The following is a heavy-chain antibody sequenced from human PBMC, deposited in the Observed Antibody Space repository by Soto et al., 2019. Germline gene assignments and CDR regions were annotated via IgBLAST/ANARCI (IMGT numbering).Heavy chain of an antibody. J-gene: IGHJ4*02. CDR2: IDPSDSQT. CDR3: ARQIYDSDTGPNFRYYFDS. Sequence: PVEPLKISYKGSGCSFAGYWVTWVRQKNGKGLEWMGRIDPSDSQTYYSPSFRGHVTISATKSITTVFLQWSSLRASDTAMYYCARQIYDSDTGPNFRYYFDSWGQGSPVTVSS. V-gene: IGHV5-10-1*01. D-gene: IGHD2-8*02. CDR1: GCSFAGYW.